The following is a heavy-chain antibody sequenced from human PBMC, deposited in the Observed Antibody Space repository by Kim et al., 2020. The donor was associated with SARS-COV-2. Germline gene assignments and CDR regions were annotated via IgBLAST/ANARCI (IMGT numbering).Heavy chain of an antibody. CDR3: ARDPPHSNNGYMDV. D-gene: IGHD5-12*01. CDR1: GYTFTNYP. J-gene: IGHJ6*02. V-gene: IGHV1-18*04. CDR2: ISGFNGDT. Sequence: ASVKVSCKASGYTFTNYPIAWVRQAPGQGLEWVGWISGFNGDTNYAQKFQDRLRMSTDTATSTAYMELGSLKSDDTAVYYCARDPPHSNNGYMDVWGQGTTVTVSS.